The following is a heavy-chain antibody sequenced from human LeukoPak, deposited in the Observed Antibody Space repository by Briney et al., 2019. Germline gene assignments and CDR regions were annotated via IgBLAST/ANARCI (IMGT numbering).Heavy chain of an antibody. V-gene: IGHV4-59*01. D-gene: IGHD3/OR15-3a*01. Sequence: PSETLSLTCTVSGGSISSSYWSWIRQPPGKGLEWIGYIYYSGSTNYNPSLKSRVTMSVDTSKNQFSLRLSSVTAADTAVYYCARQTGSGLFILPGGQGTLVTVSS. CDR2: IYYSGST. J-gene: IGHJ4*02. CDR3: ARQTGSGLFILP. CDR1: GGSISSSY.